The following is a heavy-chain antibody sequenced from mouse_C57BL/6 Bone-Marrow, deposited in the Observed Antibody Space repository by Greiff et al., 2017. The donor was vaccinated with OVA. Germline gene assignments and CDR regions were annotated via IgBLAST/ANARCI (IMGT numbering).Heavy chain of an antibody. CDR2: IRNKANNHAT. J-gene: IGHJ1*03. Sequence: EVKLVESGGGLVQPGGSMKLSCAASGFTFSDAWMVWVRQSPEKGLEWVAEIRNKANNHATYYAESVKGRFTISRDDSKSSVYLQMNSLRAEVTGIYYCTRSGYRWYFDVWGTGTTVTVSS. CDR3: TRSGYRWYFDV. D-gene: IGHD1-3*01. V-gene: IGHV6-6*01. CDR1: GFTFSDAW.